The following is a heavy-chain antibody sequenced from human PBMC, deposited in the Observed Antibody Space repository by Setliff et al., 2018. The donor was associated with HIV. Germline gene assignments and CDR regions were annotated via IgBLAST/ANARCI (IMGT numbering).Heavy chain of an antibody. CDR1: GYTLTSYE. J-gene: IGHJ6*03. D-gene: IGHD3-10*01. Sequence: ASVKVSCKASGYTLTSYEINWVRQATGQGLEWMVWMDPNSGDTGYAQKFQGRVTMTRNTSISTAFMELSSLRPEDTAVYYCARGRSLVRGSGSPEYYYMDVWGKGTTVTVSS. V-gene: IGHV1-8*02. CDR3: ARGRSLVRGSGSPEYYYMDV. CDR2: MDPNSGDT.